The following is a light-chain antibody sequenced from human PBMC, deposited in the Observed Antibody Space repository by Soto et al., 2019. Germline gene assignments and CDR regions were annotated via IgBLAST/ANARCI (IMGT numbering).Light chain of an antibody. CDR2: AFT. CDR3: QSYDTSLGGARV. CDR1: SSNIGAGFD. V-gene: IGLV1-40*01. Sequence: QSVLTQPPSVSGAPGQRVTISCTGTSSNIGAGFDVHWYQHLPGTAPKLLIYAFTNRPSGVPDQFSGSKSGASASLAITGLQAEDEADYYCQSYDTSLGGARVFGTGTKLTVL. J-gene: IGLJ1*01.